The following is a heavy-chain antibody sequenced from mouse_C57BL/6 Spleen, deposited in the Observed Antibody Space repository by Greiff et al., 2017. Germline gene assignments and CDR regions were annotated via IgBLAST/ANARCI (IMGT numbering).Heavy chain of an antibody. D-gene: IGHD1-1*01. Sequence: DVKLVESGGGLVKPGGSLKLSCAASGFTFSDYGMHWVRQAPEKGLEWVAYISSGSSTIYYADTVKGRFTISRDNAKNTLFLQMTSLRSEDTAMYYCARGYYGSSYVDYWYFDVWGTGTTVTVSS. V-gene: IGHV5-17*01. CDR1: GFTFSDYG. CDR2: ISSGSSTI. CDR3: ARGYYGSSYVDYWYFDV. J-gene: IGHJ1*03.